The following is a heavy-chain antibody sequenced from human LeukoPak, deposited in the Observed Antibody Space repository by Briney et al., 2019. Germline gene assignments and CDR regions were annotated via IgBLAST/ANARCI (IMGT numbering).Heavy chain of an antibody. J-gene: IGHJ4*02. CDR1: GGSFSDYW. D-gene: IGHD3-3*01. V-gene: IGHV4-34*01. CDR3: ARAVFWSGYRGYYFDY. CDR2: VNHSGRT. Sequence: PSETLSLTCAVYGGSFSDYWWTWIRQSPGKGLEWIGEVNHSGRTNYNPSLKSRVSISVDRSKKQFSLKLSSVTAADTAVYYCARAVFWSGYRGYYFDYWGQGTLVTVSS.